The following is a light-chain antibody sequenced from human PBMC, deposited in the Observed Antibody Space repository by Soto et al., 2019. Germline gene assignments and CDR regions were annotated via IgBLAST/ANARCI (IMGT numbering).Light chain of an antibody. CDR1: SSNIGSNY. CDR3: ATWDDSLSGVV. J-gene: IGLJ2*01. Sequence: QSVLTQPPSASGTPGLRVTVSCSGSSSNIGSNYVFWYQQFLGTAPKVLIHTDNQRPSGVPDRFSASKSGTAASLAISGLRSDDEADYYCATWDDSLSGVVFGGGTKLTVL. CDR2: TDN. V-gene: IGLV1-47*02.